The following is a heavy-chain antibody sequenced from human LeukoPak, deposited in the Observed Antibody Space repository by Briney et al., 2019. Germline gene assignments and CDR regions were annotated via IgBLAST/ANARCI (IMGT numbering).Heavy chain of an antibody. J-gene: IGHJ3*02. Sequence: SETLSLTCTVSGGSISSYYWSWIRQPPGKGLEWIGYIYYSGSTNYNPSLKSRVTISVDTSKNQFSLKLSSVTAADTAVYYCARLLGMGAFDIWGQGTLVTVSS. CDR3: ARLLGMGAFDI. V-gene: IGHV4-59*01. CDR2: IYYSGST. CDR1: GGSISSYY. D-gene: IGHD7-27*01.